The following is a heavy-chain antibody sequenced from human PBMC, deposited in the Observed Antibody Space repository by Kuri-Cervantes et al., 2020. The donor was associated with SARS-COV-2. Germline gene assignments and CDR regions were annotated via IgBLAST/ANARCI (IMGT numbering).Heavy chain of an antibody. CDR1: GGTFRTYA. J-gene: IGHJ6*03. Sequence: SVKVSCKTSGGTFRTYAVSWVRQAPGHGLEWMGGIIPAFGTADSAQKFRGRVTITADESTSTAYMELSSLRSEDTAVYYCALGYWGSGYPRYYYYMGVWGKGTTVTVSS. CDR2: IIPAFGTA. V-gene: IGHV1-69*13. CDR3: ALGYWGSGYPRYYYYMGV. D-gene: IGHD3-22*01.